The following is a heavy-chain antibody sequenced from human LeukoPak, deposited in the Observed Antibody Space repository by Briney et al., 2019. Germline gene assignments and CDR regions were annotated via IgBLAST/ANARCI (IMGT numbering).Heavy chain of an antibody. CDR2: FDPEDGET. Sequence: GASVKVSCKVSGYTLTELSMHWVRHAPGKGLEWMGGFDPEDGETIYAQKFQGRVTMTEDTSTDTAYMELSSLRSEDTAVYYCATMPRYGDYRPDYYYYGMDVWGQGTTVTVSS. CDR3: ATMPRYGDYRPDYYYYGMDV. CDR1: GYTLTELS. D-gene: IGHD4-17*01. J-gene: IGHJ6*02. V-gene: IGHV1-24*01.